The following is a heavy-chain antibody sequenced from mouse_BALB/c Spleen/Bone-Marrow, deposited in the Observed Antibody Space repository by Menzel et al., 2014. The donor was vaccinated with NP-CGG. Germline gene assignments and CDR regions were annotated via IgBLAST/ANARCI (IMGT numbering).Heavy chain of an antibody. CDR1: GFLFTGYS. CDR3: ARGGYGFAY. CDR2: INPYNGGT. J-gene: IGHJ3*01. V-gene: IGHV1-20*02. Sequence: EAQLQQSGPELVNPGASMKISCKASGFLFTGYSMNWVKQSHGKNLEWIGLINPYNGGTSYNQKFKGKATLTVDKSSSTAYMELLSLASEDSAVYFCARGGYGFAYWGQGTLVTVSA. D-gene: IGHD1-1*01.